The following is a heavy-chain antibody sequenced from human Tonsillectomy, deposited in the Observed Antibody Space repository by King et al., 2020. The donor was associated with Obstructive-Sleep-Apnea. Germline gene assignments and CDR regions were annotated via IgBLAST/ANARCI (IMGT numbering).Heavy chain of an antibody. J-gene: IGHJ5*02. D-gene: IGHD2/OR15-2a*01. Sequence: QLVQSGAEVQKPGASVRVSCTASGYTFTTYDITWGRQATGQGLEWMGWLNPNSGNTGYAQKFRGRITTYADISKTTAYMELRSLTSDDTAVYYCARAVRNQLLSDPWGQGTLVTVSS. V-gene: IGHV1-8*01. CDR2: LNPNSGNT. CDR3: ARAVRNQLLSDP. CDR1: GYTFTTYD.